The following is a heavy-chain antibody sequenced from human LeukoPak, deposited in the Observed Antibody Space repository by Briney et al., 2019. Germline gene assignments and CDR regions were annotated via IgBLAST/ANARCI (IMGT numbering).Heavy chain of an antibody. CDR1: GGSFSGYY. Sequence: SETLSLTCAVYGGSFSGYYWSWIRQPPGKGLEWIGEINHSGSTNYNPSLKSRVTISVDTSKNQFSLKLSSVTAADTAVYYCARVANIATNWFDPWGQGTLVTVSS. D-gene: IGHD6-13*01. V-gene: IGHV4-34*01. CDR2: INHSGST. J-gene: IGHJ5*02. CDR3: ARVANIATNWFDP.